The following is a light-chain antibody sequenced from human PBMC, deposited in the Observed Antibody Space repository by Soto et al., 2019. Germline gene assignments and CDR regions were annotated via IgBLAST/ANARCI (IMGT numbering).Light chain of an antibody. CDR3: QQSYTIPLT. Sequence: DIPMTQSPSSLSASVGDRVTITCRASQTISTYLNWYQQKPGKVPELLIYAASSLQSGDPSRFSGSGSGTDFTLTIGSLQPEDVATYYCQQSYTIPLTFGGGTKVEIK. V-gene: IGKV1-39*01. J-gene: IGKJ4*02. CDR1: QTISTY. CDR2: AAS.